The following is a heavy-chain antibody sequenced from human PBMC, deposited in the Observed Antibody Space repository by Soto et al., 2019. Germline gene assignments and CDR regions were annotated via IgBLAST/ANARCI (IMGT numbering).Heavy chain of an antibody. J-gene: IGHJ6*02. Sequence: QLQLQESGSGLVKPSQTLSLTCAVSGGSISRCGYSWSWIRQPTGKGLEWIGYIYHSGITYDNPSLKSRVNITVDRSKNQFVLKQSALNAADTAEYECAKANYSDYGDGKDVCGQWTTVNVS. CDR3: AKANYSDYGDGKDV. V-gene: IGHV4-30-2*01. CDR2: IYHSGIT. CDR1: GGSISRCGYS. D-gene: IGHD4-17*01.